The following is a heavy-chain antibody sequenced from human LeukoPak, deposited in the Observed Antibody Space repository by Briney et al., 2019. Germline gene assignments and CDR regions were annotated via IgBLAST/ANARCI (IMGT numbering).Heavy chain of an antibody. CDR3: TTSDTAMVFDYYYGMDV. J-gene: IGHJ6*02. Sequence: PGGPLRLSCAASCFTFRNAWMNWVRQAPGKGLEWVGRIKSKTDGGTTDYAAPVKGRFTISRDDSKNTLYLQMNSLKTEDTAVYYCTTSDTAMVFDYYYGMDVWGQGTTVTVSS. V-gene: IGHV3-15*07. CDR1: CFTFRNAW. CDR2: IKSKTDGGTT. D-gene: IGHD5-18*01.